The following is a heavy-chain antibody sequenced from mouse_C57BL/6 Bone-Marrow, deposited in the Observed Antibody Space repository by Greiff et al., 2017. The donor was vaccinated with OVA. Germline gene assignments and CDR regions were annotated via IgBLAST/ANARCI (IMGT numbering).Heavy chain of an antibody. Sequence: KESCKASGYTFTSYWMHWVKQRPGRGLEWIGRIDPNSGGTKYNEKFKSKATLTVDKPSSTAYMQLSSLTSEDSAVYYCATYYSNYEDGFDYWGQGTTLTVSS. CDR1: GYTFTSYW. CDR3: ATYYSNYEDGFDY. V-gene: IGHV1-72*01. D-gene: IGHD2-5*01. CDR2: IDPNSGGT. J-gene: IGHJ2*01.